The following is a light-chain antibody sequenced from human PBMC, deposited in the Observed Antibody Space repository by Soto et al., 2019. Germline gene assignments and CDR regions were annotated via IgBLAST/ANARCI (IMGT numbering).Light chain of an antibody. Sequence: DIQMTQSPSSLSASVGDRLTITCRTSQSIDSYLNWYQQKPGKVPKLLIYAASNLQSGVPSRFSGSGSGTDFTVTISSLQPEDFATYYCQQTYSVPGTFGGGTKVEIK. CDR2: AAS. V-gene: IGKV1-39*01. J-gene: IGKJ4*01. CDR1: QSIDSY. CDR3: QQTYSVPGT.